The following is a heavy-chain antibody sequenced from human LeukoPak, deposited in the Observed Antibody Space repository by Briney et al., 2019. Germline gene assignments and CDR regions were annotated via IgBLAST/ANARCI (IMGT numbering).Heavy chain of an antibody. J-gene: IGHJ4*02. CDR3: ASSQYGDYAFDY. CDR1: GGSFSGYY. CDR2: IDHSGST. D-gene: IGHD4-17*01. Sequence: SETLSLTCAVYGGSFSGYYWSWIRQPPGKGLEWIGEIDHSGSTNYNPSLKSRVTISVDTSKNQFSLKLSSVTAADTAVYYCASSQYGDYAFDYWGQGTLVTVSS. V-gene: IGHV4-34*01.